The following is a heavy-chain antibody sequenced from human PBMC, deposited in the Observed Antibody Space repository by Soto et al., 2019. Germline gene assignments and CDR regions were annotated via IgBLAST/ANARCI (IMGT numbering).Heavy chain of an antibody. V-gene: IGHV3-30-3*01. D-gene: IGHD2-2*01. Sequence: LRLSCAASGFTFSSYAMHWVRQAPGKGLEWVAVISYDGSNKFYPDSVKGRFTISRDNSKNTLYLQMNSLRAEDTAVYYCARGPSSLTRFDYWGQGTLVTVSS. CDR1: GFTFSSYA. CDR3: ARGPSSLTRFDY. J-gene: IGHJ4*02. CDR2: ISYDGSNK.